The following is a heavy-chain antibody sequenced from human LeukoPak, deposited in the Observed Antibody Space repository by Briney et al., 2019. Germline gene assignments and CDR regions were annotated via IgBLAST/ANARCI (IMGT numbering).Heavy chain of an antibody. J-gene: IGHJ4*02. CDR2: ISAYNGNT. CDR3: ARTILWFGESTSPPDY. CDR1: GYTFTSYG. Sequence: ASVKVSCKASGYTFTSYGISWVRQAPGQELERMGWISAYNGNTNYAQKLQGRVTMTTDTSTSTAYMELRSLRSDDTAVYYCARTILWFGESTSPPDYWGQGTLVTVSS. V-gene: IGHV1-18*01. D-gene: IGHD3-10*01.